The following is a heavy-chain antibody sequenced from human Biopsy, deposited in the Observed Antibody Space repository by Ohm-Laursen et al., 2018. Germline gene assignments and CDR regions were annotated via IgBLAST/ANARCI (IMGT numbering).Heavy chain of an antibody. J-gene: IGHJ2*01. CDR1: GFTFGHYA. CDR3: ARGLSSGWYGYFDV. D-gene: IGHD6-19*01. CDR2: IWYDGTNE. Sequence: SLRLSCAASGFTFGHYAMHWVRQAPGKGLEWISLIWYDGTNEDYADSVKGRFTISRGSSKNTLYLQINTLTLEDTAFYYCARGLSSGWYGYFDVWGRGTLVTVSS. V-gene: IGHV3-33*04.